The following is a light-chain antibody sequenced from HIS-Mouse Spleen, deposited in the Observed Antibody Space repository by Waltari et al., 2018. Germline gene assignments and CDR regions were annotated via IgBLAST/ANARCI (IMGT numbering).Light chain of an antibody. V-gene: IGLV3-25*03. CDR3: QSADSSGTYHVV. CDR1: ALPKQY. J-gene: IGLJ2*01. Sequence: SYELTQPPSVSVSPGQTARITCSGDALPKQYAYWYQQKPGQAPVLVIYKDRERPSGIPGRCSGSSSGTTVTLTISGVQAEDEADYYCQSADSSGTYHVVFGGGTKLTVL. CDR2: KDR.